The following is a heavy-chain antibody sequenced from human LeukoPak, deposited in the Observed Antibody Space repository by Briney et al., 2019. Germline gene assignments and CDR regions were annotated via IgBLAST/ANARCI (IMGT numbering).Heavy chain of an antibody. V-gene: IGHV4-34*01. D-gene: IGHD3-3*01. CDR3: ARDSNYDFWSGGNWFDP. CDR2: INHSGST. J-gene: IGHJ5*02. Sequence: SETLSLTCAVYGGSFSGYYWSWILHPPGKGLEWIGEINHSGSTNYNPSLKSRVTISVDTSKNQFSLKLSSVTAADTAVYYCARDSNYDFWSGGNWFDPWGQGTLVTVSS. CDR1: GGSFSGYY.